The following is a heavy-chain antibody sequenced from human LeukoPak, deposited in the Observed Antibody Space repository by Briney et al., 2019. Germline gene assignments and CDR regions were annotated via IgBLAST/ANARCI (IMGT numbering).Heavy chain of an antibody. V-gene: IGHV3-23*01. D-gene: IGHD6-13*01. J-gene: IGHJ4*02. Sequence: GGSLRLSCAASGFTFSNYGMSWVRQAPGKGLEWVSAISGSGGSTYYTDSVKGRFTISRDNSKHTLSLQMNSLRAEDTAVYYCAKAAAGTTYYFDYWGQGTLVTVSS. CDR1: GFTFSNYG. CDR2: ISGSGGST. CDR3: AKAAAGTTYYFDY.